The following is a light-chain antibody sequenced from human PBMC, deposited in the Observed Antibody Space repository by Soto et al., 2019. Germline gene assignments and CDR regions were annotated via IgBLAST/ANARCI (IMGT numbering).Light chain of an antibody. CDR3: GSWDSSLTGSV. CDR1: GPNIGGNS. CDR2: DDN. J-gene: IGLJ1*01. Sequence: QSVLTQPPSVSAAPGQKVTISCSGSGPNIGGNSVSWYQQLPGTAPKLLIYDDNKRPSGIPDRFSGSKSGTSATLGITGFQTGDEADYYCGSWDSSLTGSVFGTGTKVTVL. V-gene: IGLV1-51*01.